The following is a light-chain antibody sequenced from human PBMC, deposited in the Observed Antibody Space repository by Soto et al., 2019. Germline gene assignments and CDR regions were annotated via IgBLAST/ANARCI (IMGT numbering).Light chain of an antibody. J-gene: IGKJ1*01. V-gene: IGKV3-20*01. CDR3: QQYGSSPWT. CDR1: QSVSSSY. Sequence: EIVLTQSPGTLSLSPGERATLSCRASQSVSSSYLAWYQQKPGQAPRPLIYGASSRATGIPARFSGSGSGRDFTLTISSLEPEEFAVYYCQQYGSSPWTFGQGTKVEIK. CDR2: GAS.